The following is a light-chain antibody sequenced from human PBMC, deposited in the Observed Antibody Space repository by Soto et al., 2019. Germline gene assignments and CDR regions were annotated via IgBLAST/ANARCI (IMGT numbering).Light chain of an antibody. CDR1: SSNIGSHT. CDR2: SNN. Sequence: QSLLTQPPSSSGTPGQRFSISCSGSSSNIGSHTVKWYQQLPGSAPKLLIYSNNQRPSGVPDRFSGSKSDTSASLDISGLQSEHEADYYCASWDDSPNGHVFATGPKVTVL. J-gene: IGLJ1*01. V-gene: IGLV1-44*01. CDR3: ASWDDSPNGHV.